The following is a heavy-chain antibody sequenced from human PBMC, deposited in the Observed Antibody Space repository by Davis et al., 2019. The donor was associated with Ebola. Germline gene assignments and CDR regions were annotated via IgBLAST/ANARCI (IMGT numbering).Heavy chain of an antibody. V-gene: IGHV4-30-2*01. CDR2: IYHSGST. CDR1: GGSISSGGYS. J-gene: IGHJ6*02. D-gene: IGHD6-13*01. CDR3: AREAPLEISSSWYYYYYGMDV. Sequence: SETLSLTCTVSGGSISSGGYSWSWIRQPPGKGLEWIGYIYHSGSTYYNPSLKSRVTISVDTSKNQFSLKLSSVTAADTAVYYCAREAPLEISSSWYYYYYGMDVWGQGTTVTVSS.